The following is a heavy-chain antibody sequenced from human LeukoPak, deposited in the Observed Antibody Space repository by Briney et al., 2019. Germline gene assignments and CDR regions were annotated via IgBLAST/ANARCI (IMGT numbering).Heavy chain of an antibody. CDR1: GYTFTGYY. Sequence: ASVKVSCRASGYTFTGYYMHWVRQAPGQGLEWMGWINPNSGGTNYAQKFQGRVTMTRDTSINTAHMELSRLRSDDTAVYYCARGDILTGYYYKWGQGTLVTVSS. CDR2: INPNSGGT. D-gene: IGHD3-9*01. V-gene: IGHV1-2*02. J-gene: IGHJ4*02. CDR3: ARGDILTGYYYK.